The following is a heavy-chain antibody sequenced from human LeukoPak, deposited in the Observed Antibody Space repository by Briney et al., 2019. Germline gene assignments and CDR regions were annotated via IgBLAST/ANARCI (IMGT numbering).Heavy chain of an antibody. D-gene: IGHD6-6*01. Sequence: SETLSLTCTVSGGSISSGSYYWSWIRQPAGKGLEWIGRIYTSGSTNYNPSLKSRVTISVDTSKNQFSLKLSSVTAADTAVYYCATLVVAPSFYYYYYYMDVWGKGTTVTVSS. CDR1: GGSISSGSYY. V-gene: IGHV4-61*02. CDR3: ATLVVAPSFYYYYYYMDV. CDR2: IYTSGST. J-gene: IGHJ6*03.